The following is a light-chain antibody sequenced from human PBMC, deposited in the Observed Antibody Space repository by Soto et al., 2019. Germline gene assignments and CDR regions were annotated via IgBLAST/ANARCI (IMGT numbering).Light chain of an antibody. V-gene: IGLV2-14*01. CDR3: SSYKSDLRDYV. CDR2: EVS. CDR1: SSDVGAYTY. J-gene: IGLJ1*01. Sequence: QSVLTQPASVSGSPGQTVTISCTGTSSDVGAYTYVSWYQQHPGKAPKLIIYEVSKRPPGVSTRFSGSKSASTASLTISGLQAEDEAHYYCSSYKSDLRDYVFGTGTKVTVL.